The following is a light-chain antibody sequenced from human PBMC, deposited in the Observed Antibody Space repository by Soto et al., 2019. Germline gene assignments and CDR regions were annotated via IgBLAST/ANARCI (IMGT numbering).Light chain of an antibody. CDR2: GAS. Sequence: DIVLTQSPGTLSLSPGERATLSCRASQIISSTYLGWYQQKPGQAPRLLIYGASSRATGIPDRFSGSGSGTDFTLTISRLEPEDFAVYYCQQYGRSPFTFGPGTKVDIK. CDR3: QQYGRSPFT. J-gene: IGKJ3*01. V-gene: IGKV3-20*01. CDR1: QIISSTY.